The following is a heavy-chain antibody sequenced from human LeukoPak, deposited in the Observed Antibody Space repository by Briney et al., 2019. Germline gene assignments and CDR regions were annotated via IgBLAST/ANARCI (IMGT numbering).Heavy chain of an antibody. V-gene: IGHV4-31*03. CDR1: GGSISSGGHN. CDR3: ASRGAGWFDP. Sequence: SQTLSLTCTVSGGSISSGGHNWSWIRQHPGKGLEWIGYIYYSGSTYYNPSLKSRVTISVDTSKNQFSLKLSSVTAADTAVYYCASRGAGWFDPWGQGTLVTVSS. CDR2: IYYSGST. J-gene: IGHJ5*02. D-gene: IGHD3-16*01.